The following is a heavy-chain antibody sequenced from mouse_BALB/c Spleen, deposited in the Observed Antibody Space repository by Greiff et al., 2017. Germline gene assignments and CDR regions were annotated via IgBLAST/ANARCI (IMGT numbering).Heavy chain of an antibody. CDR2: IYPGDGDT. V-gene: IGHV1-87*01. J-gene: IGHJ2*01. CDR3: ARDGSSFDY. CDR1: GYTFTSYW. Sequence: QVQLKQSGAELARPGASVKLSCKASGYTFTSYWMQWVKQRPGQGLEWIGAIYPGDGDTRYTQKFKGKATLTADKSSSTAYMQLSSLASEDSAVYYCARDGSSFDYWGQGTTLTVSS. D-gene: IGHD1-1*01.